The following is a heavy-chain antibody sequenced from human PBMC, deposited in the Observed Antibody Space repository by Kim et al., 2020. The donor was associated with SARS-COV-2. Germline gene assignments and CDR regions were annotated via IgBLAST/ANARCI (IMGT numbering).Heavy chain of an antibody. J-gene: IGHJ3*02. CDR3: AKCHSDWGNDAFDI. Sequence: GGSLRLSCAASGFTFSNYAMSWVRQAPGKGLEWVSYIRGGGAVTHYAGSVKGRCTISRDNFKNTLYLQVDSLRAEDTAVYYCAKCHSDWGNDAFDISGLGTMVTVSS. V-gene: IGHV3-23*01. CDR1: GFTFSNYA. D-gene: IGHD3-16*01. CDR2: IRGGGAVT.